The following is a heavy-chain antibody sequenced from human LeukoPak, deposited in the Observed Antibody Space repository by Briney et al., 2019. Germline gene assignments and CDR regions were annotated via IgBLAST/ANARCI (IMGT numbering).Heavy chain of an antibody. J-gene: IGHJ5*02. Sequence: GESLKISCKGSGYSFTSYWIGWVRQMPGKGLEWMGIIYPCDSDTRYSPSFQGQVTISADKSISTAYLQWSSLKASDTAMYYCAISYSSRKNSFDPWGQGTLVTVSS. D-gene: IGHD6-13*01. CDR3: AISYSSRKNSFDP. CDR2: IYPCDSDT. CDR1: GYSFTSYW. V-gene: IGHV5-51*01.